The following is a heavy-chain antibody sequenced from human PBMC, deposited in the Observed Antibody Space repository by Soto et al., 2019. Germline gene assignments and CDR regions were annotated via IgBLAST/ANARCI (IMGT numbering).Heavy chain of an antibody. J-gene: IGHJ4*02. CDR3: AVFRSSRFCDGRLDS. CDR1: GYSLTTHW. CDR2: VDPSQSYF. D-gene: IGHD6-13*01. V-gene: IGHV5-10-1*01. Sequence: GESLKISCEGSGYSLTTHWINWVRKMPGKGLEWMGRVDPSQSYFNYSPSFQGHVTISADKSTSTAYLQWRSLKASDTAIYYCAVFRSSRFCDGRLDSWGPGTLVTVSS.